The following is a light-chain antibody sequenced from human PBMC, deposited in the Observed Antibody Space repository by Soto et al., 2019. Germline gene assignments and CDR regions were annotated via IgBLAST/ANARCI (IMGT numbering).Light chain of an antibody. CDR3: QSYDSSLSGYV. V-gene: IGLV1-40*01. J-gene: IGLJ1*01. CDR2: ANN. Sequence: QSVLTQPPSVSGAPGQRVTISCTGTSSNIGAGYDVHWYQQLPGTAPKLFMYANNNRPSWVPDRFSGSKSGTSASLAITGLQAEDEADYYCQSYDSSLSGYVFGTGPKVTVL. CDR1: SSNIGAGYD.